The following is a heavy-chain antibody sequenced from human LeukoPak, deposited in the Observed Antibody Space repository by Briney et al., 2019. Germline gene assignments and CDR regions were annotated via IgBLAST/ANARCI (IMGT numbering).Heavy chain of an antibody. CDR1: GFAFSSYA. CDR3: TKEMRYCSGGRCPWSH. V-gene: IGHV3-23*01. D-gene: IGHD2-15*01. CDR2: ISADDDSA. Sequence: PGGSLRLSCAASGFAFSSYAMHWVRQTPGRGLEWVSGISADDDSANYADSVKGRFTISRDMSKKTLYLQMHSLRADDTAVYYCTKEMRYCSGGRCPWSHWGQGTLVSVSS. J-gene: IGHJ4*02.